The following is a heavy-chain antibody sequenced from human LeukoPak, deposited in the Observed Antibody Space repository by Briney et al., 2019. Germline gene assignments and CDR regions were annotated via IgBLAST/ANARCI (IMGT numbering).Heavy chain of an antibody. CDR3: ARGGEYYGSGSYSPFDY. V-gene: IGHV4-34*01. CDR2: INHSGST. D-gene: IGHD3-10*01. CDR1: GFTFSSYA. Sequence: GSLRLSCAASGFTFSSYAMSWVRQPPGKGLEWIGEINHSGSTNYNPSLKSRVTISVDTSKNQFSLKLSSVTAADTAVYYCARGGEYYGSGSYSPFDYWGQGTLVTVSS. J-gene: IGHJ4*02.